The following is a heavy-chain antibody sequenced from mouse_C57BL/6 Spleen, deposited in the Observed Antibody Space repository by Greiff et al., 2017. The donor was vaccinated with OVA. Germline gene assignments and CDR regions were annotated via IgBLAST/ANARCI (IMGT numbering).Heavy chain of an antibody. J-gene: IGHJ1*03. V-gene: IGHV5-9-1*02. CDR2: ISSGGDYI. CDR3: TRELGRDWYFDV. Sequence: EVKLVESGEGLVKPGGSLKHSCAASGFTFSSYAMSWVRQTPEKRLEWVAYISSGGDYIYYADTVKGRFTISRDNARNTLYLQMSSLKSEDTAMYYCTRELGRDWYFDVWGTGTTVTVSS. CDR1: GFTFSSYA. D-gene: IGHD4-1*01.